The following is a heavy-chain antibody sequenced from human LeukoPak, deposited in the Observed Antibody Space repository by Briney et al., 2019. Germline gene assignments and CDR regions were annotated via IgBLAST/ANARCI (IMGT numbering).Heavy chain of an antibody. J-gene: IGHJ4*02. CDR2: INHSGSP. CDR3: ARHWKPRRHYYGSGSYLDY. CDR1: GGSFSGYY. Sequence: SDTLSLTCAVYGGSFSGYYWSWIRQPPGKGLEWIGEINHSGSPNYNPSLKSRVTISVDTSKNQFSLNLSSVTAADTAVYYCARHWKPRRHYYGSGSYLDYWGQGTLVTVSS. V-gene: IGHV4-34*01. D-gene: IGHD3-10*01.